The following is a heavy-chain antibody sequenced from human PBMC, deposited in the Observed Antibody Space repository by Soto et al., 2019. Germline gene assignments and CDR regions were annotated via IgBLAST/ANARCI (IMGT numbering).Heavy chain of an antibody. CDR2: ISSSSSTI. Sequence: GGSLRLSCAASGFTFSSYSMNWVRQAPGKGLEWGSYISSSSSTIYYADSVKGRFTISRDNAKNSLYLQMNSLRAEDAAVYYCASRAVAATRSDGFDIWGQGTMVTVSS. CDR3: ASRAVAATRSDGFDI. D-gene: IGHD2-15*01. V-gene: IGHV3-48*01. CDR1: GFTFSSYS. J-gene: IGHJ3*02.